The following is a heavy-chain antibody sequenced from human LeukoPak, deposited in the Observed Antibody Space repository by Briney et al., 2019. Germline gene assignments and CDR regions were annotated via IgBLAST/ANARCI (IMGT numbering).Heavy chain of an antibody. V-gene: IGHV1-46*01. J-gene: IGHJ5*02. CDR1: GYTFTSYY. D-gene: IGHD3-10*01. Sequence: ASVKVSCKASGYTFTSYYMHWVRQAPGQGLEWMGIINPSGGSTSYAQKFQGRVTMTRDTSTSTVYMELSSLRSEDTAVYYCARDQASYWFGELLHGGRFDPWGQGTLVTVSS. CDR3: ARDQASYWFGELLHGGRFDP. CDR2: INPSGGST.